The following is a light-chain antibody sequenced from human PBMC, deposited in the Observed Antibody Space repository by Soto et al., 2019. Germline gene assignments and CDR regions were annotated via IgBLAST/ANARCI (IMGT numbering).Light chain of an antibody. CDR3: SSYAGSNIHYV. Sequence: QSVLTQPPSASGSPGQSVTISCTGTSSDVGGYNYVSWYQQHPGKAPKLMIYEVSKRPSGVPDRLSGSKSGNTASLTVSGLQAEDEADYYCSSYAGSNIHYVFGTGTKVTVL. V-gene: IGLV2-8*01. CDR2: EVS. CDR1: SSDVGGYNY. J-gene: IGLJ1*01.